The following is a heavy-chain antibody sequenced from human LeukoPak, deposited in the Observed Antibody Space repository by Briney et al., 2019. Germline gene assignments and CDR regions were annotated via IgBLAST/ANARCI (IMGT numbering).Heavy chain of an antibody. CDR2: IYYSGST. Sequence: SETLSLTCSVSSYSINSNYYWGWIRQPPGNGLEWIGSIYYSGSTYYNPSLKSRVTISVDTSKNQFSLKLSSVTAADTAVYYCARDRRSSSWYSSGYFDYWGQGTLVTVSS. D-gene: IGHD6-13*01. V-gene: IGHV4-38-2*02. J-gene: IGHJ4*02. CDR1: SYSINSNYY. CDR3: ARDRRSSSWYSSGYFDY.